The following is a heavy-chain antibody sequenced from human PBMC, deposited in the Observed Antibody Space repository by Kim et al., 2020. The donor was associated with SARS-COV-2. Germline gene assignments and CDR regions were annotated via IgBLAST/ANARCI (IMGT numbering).Heavy chain of an antibody. CDR3: ARARVRILRTNWFDP. V-gene: IGHV4-34*01. J-gene: IGHJ5*02. Sequence: SETLSLTCAVYGGSFSGYYWSWIRQPPGKGLEWIGEINHSGSTNYNPSLKSRVTISVDTSKNQFSLKLSSVTAADTAVYYCARARVRILRTNWFDPWGQGTLVTVSS. CDR1: GGSFSGYY. D-gene: IGHD3-10*01. CDR2: INHSGST.